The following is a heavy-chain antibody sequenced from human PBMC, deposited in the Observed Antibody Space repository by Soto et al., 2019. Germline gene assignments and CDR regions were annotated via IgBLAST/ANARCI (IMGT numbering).Heavy chain of an antibody. CDR1: GGTFGNSA. V-gene: IGHV1-69*12. CDR2: IIPIFPTP. J-gene: IGHJ6*02. Sequence: QVQLVQSGAEVKKPGSSVTVSCKASGGTFGNSAISCVRQAPVQGLEWMVWIIPIFPTPDYAQKFQGRVTITADESTSTAYMELTSLRYEDTAVYYCARHKDRPQIDGLYSYGMDVWGQGTTVTV. CDR3: ARHKDRPQIDGLYSYGMDV.